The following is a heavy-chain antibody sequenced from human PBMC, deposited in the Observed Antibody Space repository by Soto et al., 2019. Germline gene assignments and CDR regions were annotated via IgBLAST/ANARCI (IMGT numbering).Heavy chain of an antibody. V-gene: IGHV1-24*01. CDR2: FDPEDGET. CDR1: GYTLTELS. CDR3: AKGGLWNSGSSVVGR. Sequence: QVQLVQSGAEVKKPGASVKVSCKVSGYTLTELSMHWVRQAPGKGLEWMGGFDPEDGETIYAQKFQGRVTMTEDTSTDAAEMELSRRRSEDTAVYYCAKGGLWNSGSSVVGRWGHGTLVTVSS. J-gene: IGHJ4*01. D-gene: IGHD1-26*01.